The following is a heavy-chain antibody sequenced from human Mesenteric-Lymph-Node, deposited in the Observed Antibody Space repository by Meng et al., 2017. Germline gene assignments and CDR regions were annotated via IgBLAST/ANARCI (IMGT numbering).Heavy chain of an antibody. CDR3: ARRLNYSGYDFLYYYYGMDV. Sequence: SVKVSCKASGGTFSSYAISWVRQAPGQGLEWMGGIIPIFGTANYAQKFQGRVTITADESTSTAYMELSSLRSEDTAVYYCARRLNYSGYDFLYYYYGMDVWGQGTTV. V-gene: IGHV1-69*13. D-gene: IGHD5-12*01. J-gene: IGHJ6*01. CDR1: GGTFSSYA. CDR2: IIPIFGTA.